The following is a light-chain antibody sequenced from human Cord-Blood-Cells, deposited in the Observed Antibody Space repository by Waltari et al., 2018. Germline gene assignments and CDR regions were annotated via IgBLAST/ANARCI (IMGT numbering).Light chain of an antibody. J-gene: IGKJ2*01. CDR3: QHRSNWPPLYT. Sequence: EIVLPQYPASLSSSPEERATPSCRASQSVSSYLAWYQQKPGQAPRLLIYDSSNRATRIPARFSGSGSGTDFTLTISSLEPEYFAVYYCQHRSNWPPLYTFGQGTKLEIK. CDR1: QSVSSY. V-gene: IGKV3-11*01. CDR2: DSS.